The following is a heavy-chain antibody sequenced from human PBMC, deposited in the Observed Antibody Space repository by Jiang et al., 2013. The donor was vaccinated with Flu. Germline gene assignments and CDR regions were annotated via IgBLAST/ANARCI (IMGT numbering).Heavy chain of an antibody. D-gene: IGHD6-6*01. V-gene: IGHV4-59*01. Sequence: ELLKPSETLSLTCTVSGGSISSYYWSWIRQPPGKGLEWIGYIYYSGSTNYNPSLKSRVTISVDTSKNQFSLKLSSVTAADTAVYYCARAHWGSSFSYYYYYYMDVWGKGTTVTVSS. J-gene: IGHJ6*03. CDR2: IYYSGST. CDR1: GGSISSYY. CDR3: ARAHWGSSFSYYYYYYMDV.